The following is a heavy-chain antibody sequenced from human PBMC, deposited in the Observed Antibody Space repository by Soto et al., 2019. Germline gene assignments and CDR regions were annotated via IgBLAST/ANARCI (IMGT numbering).Heavy chain of an antibody. Sequence: QVKLVESGGGVVQPGRSLRLSCAASGFTFNDFAMRWVRQAPGKGLEWVALTWYDGSTNYYAESVKGRFTISRDNSKNTLYLQMNSLRVEDTAVYYCARGLQVPWFDPWGQGTLVTVSS. V-gene: IGHV3-33*01. CDR1: GFTFNDFA. CDR2: TWYDGSTN. J-gene: IGHJ5*02. CDR3: ARGLQVPWFDP. D-gene: IGHD3-16*01.